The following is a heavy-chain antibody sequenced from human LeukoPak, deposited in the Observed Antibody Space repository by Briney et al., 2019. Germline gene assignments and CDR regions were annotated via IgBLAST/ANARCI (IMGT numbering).Heavy chain of an antibody. V-gene: IGHV3-30-3*01. D-gene: IGHD4-17*01. CDR1: GFTFSSYA. J-gene: IGHJ6*02. CDR3: ARKYGDYANYYGMDV. Sequence: GRSLRLSCAASGFTFSSYAMHWVRQAPGKGLEWVAVISYDGSNKYYADSVKGRFTISRDNAKNSLYLQMNSLRAEDTAVYYCARKYGDYANYYGMDVWGQGTTVTVSS. CDR2: ISYDGSNK.